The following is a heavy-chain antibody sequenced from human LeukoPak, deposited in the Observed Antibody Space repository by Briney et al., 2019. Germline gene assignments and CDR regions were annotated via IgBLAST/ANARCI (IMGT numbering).Heavy chain of an antibody. CDR1: GFMFSSYW. J-gene: IGHJ4*02. CDR2: ISGSGGYT. Sequence: GGSLRLSCAASGFMFSSYWMTWVRQAPGKGLEWVSSISGSGGYTEYADSVKGRFTISRDDSRNTLSLQMNSLRADDTAVYYCATGTSVWYYFDYWGQGTLVTVSS. CDR3: ATGTSVWYYFDY. V-gene: IGHV3-23*01. D-gene: IGHD6-19*01.